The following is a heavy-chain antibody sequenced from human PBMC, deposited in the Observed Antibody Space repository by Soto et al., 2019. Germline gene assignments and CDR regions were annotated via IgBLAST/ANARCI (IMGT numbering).Heavy chain of an antibody. Sequence: EVQLLESGGGLVQPGGSLGLSCAASGFTFSSYAMSWVRQAPGKGLEWVSAISGSGGSTYYADSVKGRFTISRDNSKNTLYLQMNSLRAEDTAVYYCAKDPVLDIVATIFPAGFDYWGQGTLVTVSS. CDR1: GFTFSSYA. V-gene: IGHV3-23*01. CDR2: ISGSGGST. J-gene: IGHJ4*02. D-gene: IGHD5-12*01. CDR3: AKDPVLDIVATIFPAGFDY.